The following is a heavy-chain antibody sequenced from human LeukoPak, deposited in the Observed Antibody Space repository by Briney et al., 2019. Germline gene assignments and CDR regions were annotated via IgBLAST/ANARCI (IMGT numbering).Heavy chain of an antibody. CDR1: GFTSSSYS. Sequence: GGSLRLSCAASGFTSSSYSLNWVRQAPGKGLEWVSYISDSTTIHYADSVKGRFTISRDNAKNSLYLQMNSLRDEDTAVYYCARDRLWAFDIWGQGTVVTVSS. V-gene: IGHV3-48*02. CDR3: ARDRLWAFDI. J-gene: IGHJ3*02. CDR2: ISDSTTI.